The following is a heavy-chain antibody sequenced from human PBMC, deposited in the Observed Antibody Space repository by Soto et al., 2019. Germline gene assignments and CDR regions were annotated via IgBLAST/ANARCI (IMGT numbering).Heavy chain of an antibody. CDR1: GYTFTSYG. V-gene: IGHV1-18*01. CDR2: ISAYNGNT. J-gene: IGHJ6*02. D-gene: IGHD2-2*02. CDR3: AMDRYCSSTSCYTPYYYYYGMDV. Sequence: GASVKVSCRASGYTFTSYGISWVRQAPGQGLEWMGWISAYNGNTNYAQKLQGRVTMTTDTFTSTAYMELRSLRSDDTAVYYCAMDRYCSSTSCYTPYYYYYGMDVWGQGTTVTVSS.